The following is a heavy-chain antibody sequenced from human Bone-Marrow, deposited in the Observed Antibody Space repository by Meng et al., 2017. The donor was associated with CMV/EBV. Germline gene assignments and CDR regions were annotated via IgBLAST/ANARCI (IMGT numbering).Heavy chain of an antibody. CDR1: GFTVSNNY. D-gene: IGHD3-16*01. Sequence: LSLTCAASGFTVSNNYMIWVRQAPGRGLEWVSVIHSGGKTEYSDSLQGRFTISRDNSKNTLYLQMNNLRAEDTAVYYCARGESGSWGLLKNWGQGTLVTVSS. CDR2: IHSGGKT. V-gene: IGHV3-53*01. J-gene: IGHJ4*02. CDR3: ARGESGSWGLLKN.